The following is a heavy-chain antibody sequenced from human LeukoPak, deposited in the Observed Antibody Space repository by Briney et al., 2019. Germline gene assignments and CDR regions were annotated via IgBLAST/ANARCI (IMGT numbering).Heavy chain of an antibody. CDR3: ARGRELLYYFDY. CDR1: GGTFSTYA. V-gene: IGHV1-69*13. Sequence: SVKVSCKASGGTFSTYAINWVRQAPGQGLEWMGGIIPIFGTTNYAQKFQGRVTITADESTSTAYMELSGLRSEDTAVYYCARGRELLYYFDYWGQGTLVTVSS. CDR2: IIPIFGTT. D-gene: IGHD1-26*01. J-gene: IGHJ4*02.